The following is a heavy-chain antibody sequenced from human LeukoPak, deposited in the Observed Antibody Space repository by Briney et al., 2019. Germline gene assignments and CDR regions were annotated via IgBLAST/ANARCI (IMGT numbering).Heavy chain of an antibody. CDR3: ARAIAVAGTSWFDP. J-gene: IGHJ5*02. V-gene: IGHV4-39*07. CDR1: GASISSYY. CDR2: IYYSGST. D-gene: IGHD6-19*01. Sequence: IPSETLSLTCAVSGASISSYYWGWLRQPPGKGLEWIGSIYYSGSTYYNPSLKSRVTISVDTSKNQFSLKLSSVTAADTAVYYCARAIAVAGTSWFDPWGQGTLVTVSS.